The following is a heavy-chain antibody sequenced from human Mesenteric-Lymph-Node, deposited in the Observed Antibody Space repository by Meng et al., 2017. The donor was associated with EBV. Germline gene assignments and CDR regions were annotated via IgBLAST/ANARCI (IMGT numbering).Heavy chain of an antibody. D-gene: IGHD3-16*01. CDR2: INTYGSRT. CDR3: TSDLGGPTDF. J-gene: IGHJ4*02. CDR1: GFTFSSYW. V-gene: IGHV3-74*01. Sequence: EVQLVESGGGLVQPGGSRRLSCAASGFTFSSYWMHWVRQAPGKGLVWVSHINTYGSRTDYADSVKGRFTISRDNAKNTLSLQMNSLRAEDTAVYYCTSDLGGPTDFWGQGTLVTVAS.